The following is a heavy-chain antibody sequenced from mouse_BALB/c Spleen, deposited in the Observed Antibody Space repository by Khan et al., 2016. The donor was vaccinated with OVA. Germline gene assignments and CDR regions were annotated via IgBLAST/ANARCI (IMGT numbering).Heavy chain of an antibody. CDR3: ARDDGNYVDAMDY. Sequence: QGQRKESGPGLVAPSQSLSINCTVSGFTLISYGIHWVRQSPEKGLEWLGIIWAGGSTNYNSALMARLSISKDNSKSQVFLKMNSLQTDDTAMYYCARDDGNYVDAMDYWGQGTSVTVSS. CDR1: GFTLISYG. V-gene: IGHV2-9*02. J-gene: IGHJ4*01. D-gene: IGHD2-1*01. CDR2: IWAGGST.